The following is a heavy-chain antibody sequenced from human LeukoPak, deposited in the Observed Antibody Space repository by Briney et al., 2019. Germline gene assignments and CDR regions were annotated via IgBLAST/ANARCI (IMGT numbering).Heavy chain of an antibody. CDR3: ARLENAYSSVRFDP. Sequence: SETLSLTCTVSGGSIRSSNYYWGWIRQPPGKGLEWIGSIYYSGSTHYNPPLKSRVTISVDTSKNQFSLKLNSVTAADTVVYYCARLENAYSSVRFDPWGQGTLVTVSS. CDR1: GGSIRSSNYY. CDR2: IYYSGST. V-gene: IGHV4-39*01. D-gene: IGHD3-22*01. J-gene: IGHJ5*02.